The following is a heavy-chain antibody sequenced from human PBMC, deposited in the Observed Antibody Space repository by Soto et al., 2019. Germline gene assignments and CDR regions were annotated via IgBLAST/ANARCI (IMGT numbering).Heavy chain of an antibody. CDR2: ISTTVTRT. J-gene: IGHJ4*02. V-gene: IGHV3-23*01. D-gene: IGHD2-21*01. Sequence: EVQLLASGGGLVQPGGSVRLSCAASGFSFASHGMGWVRQAPGKGLEWASSISTTVTRTFYADSVKGRFTTSRDNAKDMMYLQMNSRRAEDTATYYCAKFVAASGGRLDYCGQGTLVAVSS. CDR3: AKFVAASGGRLDY. CDR1: GFSFASHG.